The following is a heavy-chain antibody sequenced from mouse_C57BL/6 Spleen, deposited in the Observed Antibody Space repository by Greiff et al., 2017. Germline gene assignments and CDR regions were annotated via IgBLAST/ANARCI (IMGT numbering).Heavy chain of an antibody. D-gene: IGHD2-2*01. Sequence: VQLQQSGPVLVKPGASVKMSCKASGYTFTDYYMNWVKQSHGKSLEWIGVINPYNGGTSYNQKFKGKATLTVDKSSSTAYMELNSLTSEDSAVYYCAREGYDGAMDYWGQGTSVTVSS. CDR3: AREGYDGAMDY. J-gene: IGHJ4*01. V-gene: IGHV1-19*01. CDR1: GYTFTDYY. CDR2: INPYNGGT.